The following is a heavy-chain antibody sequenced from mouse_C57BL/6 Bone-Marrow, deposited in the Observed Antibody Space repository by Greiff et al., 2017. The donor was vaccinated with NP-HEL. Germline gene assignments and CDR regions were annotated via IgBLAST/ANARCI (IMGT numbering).Heavy chain of an antibody. CDR2: IDPEDGET. CDR1: GFNIKDYY. CDR3: ARGGWLLLFAY. Sequence: EVQLQESGAELVKPGASVKLSCTASGFNIKDYYMHWVKQRTEQGLEWIGRIDPEDGETKYVPKFQGKATITADTSSNTAYLQLSSLTSDATAVYYCARGGWLLLFAYWGQGTLVTVSA. V-gene: IGHV14-2*01. J-gene: IGHJ3*01. D-gene: IGHD2-3*01.